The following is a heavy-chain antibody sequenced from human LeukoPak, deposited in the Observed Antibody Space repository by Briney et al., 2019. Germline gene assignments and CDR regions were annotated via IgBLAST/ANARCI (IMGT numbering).Heavy chain of an antibody. CDR2: IISGGSP. J-gene: IGHJ5*02. V-gene: IGHV3-23*01. CDR3: AKDLWNYYDSSGYPA. Sequence: PGGSLRLSCAASGFTFSSYAMMWVRQAPGKGLDWVSTIISGGSPNYADSVKGRFTISRDNSKNTLFLQMNSLRAEDTAVYYCAKDLWNYYDSSGYPAWGQGTLVTVSS. D-gene: IGHD3-22*01. CDR1: GFTFSSYA.